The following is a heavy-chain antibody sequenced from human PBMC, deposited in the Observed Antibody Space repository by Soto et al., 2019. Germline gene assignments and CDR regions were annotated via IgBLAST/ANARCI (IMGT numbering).Heavy chain of an antibody. Sequence: PSETLSLTCTVSGGSISSYYWSWIRQPPGKGLEWIGYIYYSASTNYNPSLKSRVTISVDTSKNQFSLKLSSVTAADTAVYYCAREALNYYDSSGGFDYWGQGTLVTVSS. V-gene: IGHV4-59*01. CDR2: IYYSAST. CDR1: GGSISSYY. CDR3: AREALNYYDSSGGFDY. D-gene: IGHD3-22*01. J-gene: IGHJ4*02.